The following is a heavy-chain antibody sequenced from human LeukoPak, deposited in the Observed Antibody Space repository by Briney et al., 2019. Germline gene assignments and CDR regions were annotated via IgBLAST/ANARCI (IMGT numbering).Heavy chain of an antibody. CDR1: GFTFSSYA. V-gene: IGHV3-30-3*01. Sequence: GGSLRLSCAASGFTFSSYALHWVRQAPGKGLEWVAVISYDGSNKYYADPVKGRFTISRDNSKNTLYLQMDSLRSEDTAVYYCARAKTVMVRGVNWFDPWGQGTLVTVSS. J-gene: IGHJ5*02. CDR2: ISYDGSNK. CDR3: ARAKTVMVRGVNWFDP. D-gene: IGHD3-10*01.